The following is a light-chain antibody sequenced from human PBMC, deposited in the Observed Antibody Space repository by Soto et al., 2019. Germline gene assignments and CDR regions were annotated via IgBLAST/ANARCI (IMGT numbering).Light chain of an antibody. CDR1: YSDIGAYNY. CDR3: SSYAPSSSFAYV. V-gene: IGLV2-8*01. CDR2: EVS. Sequence: QSALTQPPSASGSPGQSVTIPCPGTYSDIGAYNYVSWYQQRPGEAPKLIIYEVSKRPSGVPDRIFASKSGNTASLTISGLRAEDEAEYHCSSYAPSSSFAYVFGTGTRSPS. J-gene: IGLJ1*01.